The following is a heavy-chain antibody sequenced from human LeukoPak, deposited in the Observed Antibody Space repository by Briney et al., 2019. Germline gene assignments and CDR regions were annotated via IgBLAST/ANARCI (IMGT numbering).Heavy chain of an antibody. Sequence: PGGSLRLSCAASGFTFSSYGMHWVRQAPGKGLEWVAVISYDGSNKYYADSVKGRFTISRDNSKNTLYLQMNSLRAEDTAVYYCAKGGITMVRGPNTYWGQGTLVTVSS. J-gene: IGHJ4*02. V-gene: IGHV3-30*18. CDR1: GFTFSSYG. CDR2: ISYDGSNK. D-gene: IGHD3-10*01. CDR3: AKGGITMVRGPNTY.